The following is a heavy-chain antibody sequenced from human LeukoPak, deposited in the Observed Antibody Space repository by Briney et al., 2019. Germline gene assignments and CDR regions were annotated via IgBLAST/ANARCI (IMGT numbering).Heavy chain of an antibody. CDR2: IYHSGST. CDR3: ARAVGASEEKKI. V-gene: IGHV4-4*02. Sequence: PGRSLRLSCAASGFTFSSYGMHWVRQAPGKGLEWIGEIYHSGSTNYNPSLKSRVTISVDKSKNQFSLRLSSVTAADTAVYYCARAVGASEEKKIWGQGTLVTVSS. D-gene: IGHD1-26*01. CDR1: GFTFSSYG. J-gene: IGHJ4*02.